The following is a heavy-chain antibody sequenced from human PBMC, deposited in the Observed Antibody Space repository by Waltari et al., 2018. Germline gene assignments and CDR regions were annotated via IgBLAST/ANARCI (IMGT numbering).Heavy chain of an antibody. CDR2: INHSGST. CDR3: ARGRRRPSPVDY. CDR1: GGSFSGYY. V-gene: IGHV4-34*01. J-gene: IGHJ4*02. Sequence: QVQLQQWGAGLLKPSETLSLTCAVYGGSFSGYYWSWIRQPPGKGLEWIGEINHSGSTNYNPSLKSRVTISVDTSKNQFSLKLSSVTAADTAVYYCARGRRRPSPVDYWGQGTLVTVSS.